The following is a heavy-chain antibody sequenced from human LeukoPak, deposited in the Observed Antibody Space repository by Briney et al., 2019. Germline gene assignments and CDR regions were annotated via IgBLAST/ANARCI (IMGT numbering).Heavy chain of an antibody. CDR1: CGSISSYY. D-gene: IGHD3-3*01. CDR3: ARGLAISPYYYYYMDV. Sequence: SETLSLTCTVSCGSISSYYWSWIRQPPGKGLEWIGYIYYSGSTNYNPSLKSRVTISVDTSKNQFSLKLSSVTAADTAVYYCARGLAISPYYYYYMDVWGKGTTVTVSS. V-gene: IGHV4-59*01. CDR2: IYYSGST. J-gene: IGHJ6*03.